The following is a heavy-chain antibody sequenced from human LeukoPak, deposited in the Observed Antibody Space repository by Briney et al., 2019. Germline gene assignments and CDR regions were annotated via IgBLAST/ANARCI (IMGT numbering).Heavy chain of an antibody. Sequence: PPETLSLTSAVYGGSSSGYYWSWISQPPGKGLEWIGETNHSGSTNYNPSLKSRVTISVDTSKNQFSLKLSSVTAADTAVYYCARGISARRHCFDPWGQGAPVTVSS. CDR3: ARGISARRHCFDP. D-gene: IGHD6-6*01. CDR1: GGSSSGYY. J-gene: IGHJ5*02. V-gene: IGHV4-34*01. CDR2: TNHSGST.